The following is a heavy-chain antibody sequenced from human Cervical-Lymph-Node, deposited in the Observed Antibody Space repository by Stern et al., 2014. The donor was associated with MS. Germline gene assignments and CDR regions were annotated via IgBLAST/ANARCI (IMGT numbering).Heavy chain of an antibody. CDR3: ARGVTEYQLLSTWFDP. Sequence: VQLVESGAEVKKPGSSVKVSCKASGGTFSSYAINWVRQAPGKGLEWMGGIIPIFGTSNYAQKFQGRVTITADESTSTAYMELSSLRSEDTAMFYCARGVTEYQLLSTWFDPWGQGTLVTVSS. J-gene: IGHJ5*02. CDR2: IIPIFGTS. D-gene: IGHD2-2*01. CDR1: GGTFSSYA. V-gene: IGHV1-69*01.